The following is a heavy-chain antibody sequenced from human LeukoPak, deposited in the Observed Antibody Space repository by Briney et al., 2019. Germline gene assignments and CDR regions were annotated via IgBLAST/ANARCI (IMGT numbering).Heavy chain of an antibody. CDR2: ISSSSSYI. D-gene: IGHD2-2*03. CDR3: ARDVPLDIVVVPAATPFDY. Sequence: GGSLRLSCAASGFTFSSYSMNWVRQAPGKGLEWVSSISSSSSYIYYADSVKGRFTISRDNAKNSLYLQMNSLRAEDTAVYYCARDVPLDIVVVPAATPFDYWGQGTLVTVSS. V-gene: IGHV3-21*04. J-gene: IGHJ4*02. CDR1: GFTFSSYS.